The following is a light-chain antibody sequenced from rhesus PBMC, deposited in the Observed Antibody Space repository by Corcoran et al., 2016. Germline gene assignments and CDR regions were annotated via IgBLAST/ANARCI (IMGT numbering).Light chain of an antibody. J-gene: IGKJ3*01. Sequence: DIQMTQSPSSLSASVGDTVTITCRASQSFSSSLAWYQQQPGKAPKLLIYSASSLQSGVPSRFSGSKSGTDFTLTISSLQPEDIASYYCQQYYSDPFTFGPGTKLDIK. CDR2: SAS. V-gene: IGKV1-46*01. CDR3: QQYYSDPFT. CDR1: QSFSSS.